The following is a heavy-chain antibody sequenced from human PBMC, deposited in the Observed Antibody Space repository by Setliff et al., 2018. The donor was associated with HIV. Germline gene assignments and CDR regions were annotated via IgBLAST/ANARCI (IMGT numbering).Heavy chain of an antibody. D-gene: IGHD2-15*01. CDR1: GDTFSSYA. J-gene: IGHJ6*03. V-gene: IGHV1-69*13. CDR3: ARGDTPSYYYYYYMDV. Sequence: GASVMVSCKASGDTFSSYAISWVRQAPGQGLEWMGGIIPIFGTANYAQKFQDRVTITADESTSTAYMELSSLRSEDTAVYYCARGDTPSYYYYYYMDVWGKGTTVTVSS. CDR2: IIPIFGTA.